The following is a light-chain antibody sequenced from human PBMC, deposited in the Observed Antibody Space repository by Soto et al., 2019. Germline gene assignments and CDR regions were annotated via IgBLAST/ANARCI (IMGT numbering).Light chain of an antibody. J-gene: IGKJ1*01. CDR1: QSVSSSY. CDR3: QQYGDSPRWT. CDR2: GAF. Sequence: ELVLAPFPGPQSLSPGGRANLSCRASQSVSSSYLAWYQQKPGQAPRLLIYGAFIRATGIPDRFSGSGSGTDFTLTISRLEPEDFVVYYCQQYGDSPRWTFGQGTKVDIK. V-gene: IGKV3-20*01.